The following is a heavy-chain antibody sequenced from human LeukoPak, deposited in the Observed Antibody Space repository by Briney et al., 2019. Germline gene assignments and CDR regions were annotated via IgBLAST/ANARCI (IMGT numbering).Heavy chain of an antibody. V-gene: IGHV4-61*01. J-gene: IGHJ4*02. Sequence: SETLSLTCTVSGGSVSSGSYYWSWIRQPPGKGLEWIGYVYFTGNTNYNPSLKSRVTISVDTSKNQFSLKLSSVTAADTAVYYCARDRSYQGFDYWGQGTLVTVSS. CDR3: ARDRSYQGFDY. D-gene: IGHD1-26*01. CDR2: VYFTGNT. CDR1: GGSVSSGSYY.